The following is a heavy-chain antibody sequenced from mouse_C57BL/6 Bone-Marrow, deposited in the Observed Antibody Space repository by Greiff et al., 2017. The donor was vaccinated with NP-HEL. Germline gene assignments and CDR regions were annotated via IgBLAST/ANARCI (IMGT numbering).Heavy chain of an antibody. Sequence: LMESGPELVKPGASVKISCTASGYSFTDYNMNWVKQSNGKSLEWIGVINPNYGTTSYNQKFKGKATLTVDQSSSTAYMQLNSLTSEDSAVYYCAREWLLHYYAMDYWGQGTSVTVSS. CDR2: INPNYGTT. CDR1: GYSFTDYN. D-gene: IGHD2-3*01. CDR3: AREWLLHYYAMDY. V-gene: IGHV1-39*01. J-gene: IGHJ4*01.